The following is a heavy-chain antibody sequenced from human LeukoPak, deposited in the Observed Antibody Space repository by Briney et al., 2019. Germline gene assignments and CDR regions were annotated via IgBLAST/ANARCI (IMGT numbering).Heavy chain of an antibody. CDR2: IYHSGST. CDR3: ARGVLHDAFDI. J-gene: IGHJ3*02. D-gene: IGHD2-8*01. Sequence: PSQTLSLTCTVSGGSISSGGYYWSWIRQPPGKGLEWIGYIYHSGSTYYNPSLKSRVTISVDRSKNQFSLKLSSVTAADTAVYYCARGVLHDAFDIWGQGTMVTVSS. V-gene: IGHV4-30-2*01. CDR1: GGSISSGGYY.